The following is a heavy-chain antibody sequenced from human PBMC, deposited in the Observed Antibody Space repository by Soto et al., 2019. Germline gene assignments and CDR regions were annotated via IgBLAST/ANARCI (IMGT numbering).Heavy chain of an antibody. CDR2: IIPIFGTA. V-gene: IGHV1-69*13. CDR1: GGTFSSYA. J-gene: IGHJ6*02. D-gene: IGHD6-6*01. CDR3: ARGHIAARSSDYYYYGMDV. Sequence: SVKVSCKASGGTFSSYAISWVRQAPGQGLEWMGGIIPIFGTANYAQKFQGRVTITADESTSTAYMELSSLRSEDTAVYYCARGHIAARSSDYYYYGMDVWGQGTTVTVSS.